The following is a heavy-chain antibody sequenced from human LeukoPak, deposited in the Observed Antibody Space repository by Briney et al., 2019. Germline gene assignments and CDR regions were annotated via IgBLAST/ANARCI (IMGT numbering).Heavy chain of an antibody. Sequence: GGSLRLSCAASGFTFSSYSMSWIRQAPGKGLEWVSYISSSGSTIYYADSVKGRFTISRDNAKNSLYLQMNSLRAEDTAVYYCAREDYYDSSGYEGAAFDIWGQGTMVTVSS. CDR3: AREDYYDSSGYEGAAFDI. CDR1: GFTFSSYS. D-gene: IGHD3-22*01. CDR2: ISSSGSTI. V-gene: IGHV3-48*04. J-gene: IGHJ3*02.